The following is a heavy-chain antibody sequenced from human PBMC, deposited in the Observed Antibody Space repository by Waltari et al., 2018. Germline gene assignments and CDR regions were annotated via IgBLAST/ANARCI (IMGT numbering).Heavy chain of an antibody. CDR3: ARGEGTGNDASDF. CDR2: IHGSGGSN. Sequence: QVQLQESGPGLVKPSETLSLTCAVSGYSISGFYWSWIRQPPGTGLEWIGYIHGSGGSNYLNPSLKSRVTLSVDTSKNQFSRKLRSVTAADTAVYYCARGEGTGNDASDFWGQGLRVTVSS. CDR1: GYSISGFY. J-gene: IGHJ3*01. V-gene: IGHV4-38-2*01. D-gene: IGHD3-10*01.